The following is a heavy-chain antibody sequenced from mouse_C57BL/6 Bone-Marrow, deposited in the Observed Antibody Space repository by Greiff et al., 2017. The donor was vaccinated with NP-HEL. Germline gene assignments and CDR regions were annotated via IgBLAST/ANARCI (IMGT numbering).Heavy chain of an antibody. D-gene: IGHD2-5*01. CDR1: GFTFSSYA. V-gene: IGHV5-9-1*02. Sequence: EVRLVESGEGLVKPGGSLKLSCAASGFTFSSYAMSWVRQTPEKRLEWVAYISSGGDYIYYADTVKGRFTISRDNARNTLYLQMSSLKSEDTAMYYCTRDRGSKFFAYWGQGTLVTVSA. CDR3: TRDRGSKFFAY. J-gene: IGHJ3*01. CDR2: ISSGGDYI.